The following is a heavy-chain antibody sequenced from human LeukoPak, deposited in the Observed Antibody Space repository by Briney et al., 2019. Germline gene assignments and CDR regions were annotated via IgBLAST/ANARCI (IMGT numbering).Heavy chain of an antibody. CDR3: ARYCTSTSCDLNSHYGMDV. CDR1: GFTLSRYG. V-gene: IGHV3-33*01. Sequence: PGGSLRLSCAASGFTLSRYGMHWVRQAPGKGLEWVAVIWNDGRNKYYADSVKGRFTISRDNSKNTLYLQMNSLRAEDTAVYYCARYCTSTSCDLNSHYGMDVWGQGTTVTVSS. D-gene: IGHD2-2*01. J-gene: IGHJ6*02. CDR2: IWNDGRNK.